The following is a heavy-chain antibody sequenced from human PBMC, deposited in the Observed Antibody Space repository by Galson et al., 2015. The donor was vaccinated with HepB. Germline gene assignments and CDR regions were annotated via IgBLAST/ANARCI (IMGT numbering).Heavy chain of an antibody. V-gene: IGHV6-1*01. J-gene: IGHJ4*02. CDR2: TYYRSKWYN. D-gene: IGHD1-26*01. Sequence: CAISGDSVSSNSAAWNWIRQSPSRGLEWLGGTYYRSKWYNDYAVSVKSRITINPDTSKNQFSLQLNSVTPEDTAVYYCARAPRPQTKWELLDYWGQGTLVTVSS. CDR3: ARAPRPQTKWELLDY. CDR1: GDSVSSNSAA.